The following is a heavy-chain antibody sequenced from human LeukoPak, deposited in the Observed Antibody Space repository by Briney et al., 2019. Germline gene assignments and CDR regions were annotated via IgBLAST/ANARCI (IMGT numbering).Heavy chain of an antibody. J-gene: IGHJ4*02. CDR2: ISYDGSNK. CDR3: AKLVIAAAGTAPFDY. V-gene: IGHV3-30*18. CDR1: GFTFSSYG. Sequence: GGSLRLSCAASGFTFSSYGMHWVRQAPGKGLEWGADISYDGSNKYYADSVKGRFTISRDNSKNTLYLQMNSLRAEDTAVYYCAKLVIAAAGTAPFDYWGQGNLVTVSS. D-gene: IGHD6-13*01.